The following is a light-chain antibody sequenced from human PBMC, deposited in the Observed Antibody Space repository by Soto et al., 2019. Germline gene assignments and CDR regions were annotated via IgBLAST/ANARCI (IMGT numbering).Light chain of an antibody. CDR3: AAGDARLDGVG. Sequence: QSVLTQPPSASGTPGQTVTISCSGSSSNIGANTGNWFQHLPGTAPKLLIYSNNQRPSGVPDRFSGSKSGTSVSLAISGRQSEDEADYYCAAGDARLDGVGFGGGTKLTVL. CDR2: SNN. J-gene: IGLJ3*02. CDR1: SSNIGANT. V-gene: IGLV1-44*01.